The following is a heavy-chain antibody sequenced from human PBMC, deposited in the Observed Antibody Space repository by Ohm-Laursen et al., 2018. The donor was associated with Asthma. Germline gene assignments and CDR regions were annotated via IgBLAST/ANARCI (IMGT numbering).Heavy chain of an antibody. Sequence: SLRLSCSAPGFTFSDYYMSWIRQAPGKGLEWVSYISSSSSTIYYADSVKGRFTISRDNAKNSLYLQMNNLRAEDAAIYYCAREWGGMDVWGQGTTVTVSS. D-gene: IGHD3-16*01. V-gene: IGHV3-11*04. J-gene: IGHJ6*02. CDR2: ISSSSSTI. CDR3: AREWGGMDV. CDR1: GFTFSDYY.